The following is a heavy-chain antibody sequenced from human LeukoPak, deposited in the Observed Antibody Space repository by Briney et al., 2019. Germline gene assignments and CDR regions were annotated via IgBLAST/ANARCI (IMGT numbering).Heavy chain of an antibody. CDR1: CYTISDYC. Sequence: ASVKVSCKASCYTISDYCISWVRQAPGQGLEGLGWITTYSGNRKYAEKFQGRVTMTTDTSTSTYDMEIRSLRADDTTIYYYSRDCSNGVCLPRHFWGPGNPITVS. D-gene: IGHD2-8*01. CDR2: ITTYSGNR. CDR3: SRDCSNGVCLPRHF. J-gene: IGHJ4*02. V-gene: IGHV1-18*01.